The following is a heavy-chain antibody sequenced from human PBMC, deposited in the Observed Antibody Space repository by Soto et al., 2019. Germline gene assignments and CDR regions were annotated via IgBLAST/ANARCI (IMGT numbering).Heavy chain of an antibody. V-gene: IGHV4-39*01. Sequence: ASETLSLTCTVSGGSISSSSYYWGWIRQPPGKGLEWIGNVYYGGSTYYNPSLKSRVTISVETSKSQFSLKLSSVTAADTAVNYCAGGDYYHSSGYYFYYYTMDVWGQGTTVTVSS. CDR2: VYYGGST. D-gene: IGHD3-22*01. J-gene: IGHJ6*02. CDR3: AGGDYYHSSGYYFYYYTMDV. CDR1: GGSISSSSYY.